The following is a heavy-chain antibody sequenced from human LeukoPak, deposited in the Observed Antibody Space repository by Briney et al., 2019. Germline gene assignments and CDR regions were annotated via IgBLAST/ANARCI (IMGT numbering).Heavy chain of an antibody. CDR2: ISYDGSNK. V-gene: IGHV3-30*18. J-gene: IGHJ4*02. CDR3: AKDQHDY. Sequence: GGSLRLSCAASGFTFSSYGMHWVRQAPGKGLEWVAVISYDGSNKYYADSVKGRFTISRDNSKNTLYLQMNSLRAEDTAVYYCAKDQHDYWGQGTLVTVSS. CDR1: GFTFSSYG.